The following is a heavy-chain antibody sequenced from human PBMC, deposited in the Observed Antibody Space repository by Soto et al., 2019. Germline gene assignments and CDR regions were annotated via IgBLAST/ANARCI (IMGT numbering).Heavy chain of an antibody. CDR3: ARVDYYGSGSYYPLYYFDY. D-gene: IGHD3-10*01. CDR1: GGSISSGDYY. CDR2: IYYSGST. Sequence: SETLSLTCTVSGGSISSGDYYWSWIRQPPGKGLEWIGYIYYSGSTYYNPSLKSRVTISVDTSKNQFSLKLSSVTAADTAVYYCARVDYYGSGSYYPLYYFDYWGQGTLVTVSS. V-gene: IGHV4-30-4*01. J-gene: IGHJ4*02.